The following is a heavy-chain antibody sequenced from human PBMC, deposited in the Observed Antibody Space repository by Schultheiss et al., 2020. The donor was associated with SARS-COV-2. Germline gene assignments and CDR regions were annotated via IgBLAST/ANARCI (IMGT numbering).Heavy chain of an antibody. CDR3: ARQPTDPFGFDY. D-gene: IGHD4-17*01. CDR2: ISADNGNT. V-gene: IGHV1-18*04. Sequence: ASVKVSCKASGYTFSNYGISWVRQAPGQGLEWMAWISADNGNTNYEQSLQDRVTLTTDTSASTAYMELRSLRSDDTAMYYCARQPTDPFGFDYWGQGTLVTVSS. J-gene: IGHJ4*02. CDR1: GYTFSNYG.